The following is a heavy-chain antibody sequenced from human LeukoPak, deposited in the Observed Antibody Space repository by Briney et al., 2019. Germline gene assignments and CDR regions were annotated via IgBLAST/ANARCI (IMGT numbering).Heavy chain of an antibody. CDR3: AREAYCGGPSCFAVNYMDV. D-gene: IGHD2-21*01. J-gene: IGHJ6*03. Sequence: GGSLRLSCVASGSGFTFSEFWMGWVRQAPGERLEWVANIKGDGSEPYYVDSVKGRFTISRDNAKNSVYLQMNSLRADDTSLYRCAREAYCGGPSCFAVNYMDVWGKGTTVTVSS. CDR2: IKGDGSEP. V-gene: IGHV3-7*01. CDR1: GSGFTFSEFW.